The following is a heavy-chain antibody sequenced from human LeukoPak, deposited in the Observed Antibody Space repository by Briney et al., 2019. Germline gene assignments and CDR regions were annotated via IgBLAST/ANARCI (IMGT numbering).Heavy chain of an antibody. CDR2: ISGSSGRT. CDR3: AKDRFYDILTGYPDY. D-gene: IGHD3-9*01. Sequence: GGSLRLSCAASGLTLSSFGMSWVRQAPGKGLEWVSAISGSSGRTYYADAVKGRLTVSRDISKNTVSLQMNRLRADDTAMYHCAKDRFYDILTGYPDYWGQGTLVTVSS. J-gene: IGHJ4*02. V-gene: IGHV3-23*01. CDR1: GLTLSSFG.